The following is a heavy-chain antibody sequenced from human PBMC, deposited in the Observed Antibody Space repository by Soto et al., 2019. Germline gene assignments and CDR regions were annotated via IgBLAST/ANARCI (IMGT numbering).Heavy chain of an antibody. Sequence: SETLSLTCAVYGGSFSGYYWSWIRQPPGKGLEWIGDINHSGSTNYNPSLKSRVTISVDTSKNQFSLKLSSVTAADTAVYYCARGAQAEDDAFDIWGQGTMVTVSS. CDR1: GGSFSGYY. CDR3: ARGAQAEDDAFDI. D-gene: IGHD2-15*01. V-gene: IGHV4-34*01. CDR2: INHSGST. J-gene: IGHJ3*02.